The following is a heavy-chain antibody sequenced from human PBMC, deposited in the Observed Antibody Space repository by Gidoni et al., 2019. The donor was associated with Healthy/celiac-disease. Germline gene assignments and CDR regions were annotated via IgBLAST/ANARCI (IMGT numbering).Heavy chain of an antibody. CDR1: GCSISSYY. J-gene: IGHJ2*01. D-gene: IGHD3-10*01. CDR3: ARGAVVRGPSRNWYFDL. V-gene: IGHV4-59*01. CDR2: IYYSGST. Sequence: QVQLQESGPGLVKPSETLSLTCTVSGCSISSYYWSWIRQPPGKGLEWIGYIYYSGSTNYNPSLKSRVTISVDTSKNQFSLKLSSVTAADTAVYYCARGAVVRGPSRNWYFDLWGRGTLVTVSS.